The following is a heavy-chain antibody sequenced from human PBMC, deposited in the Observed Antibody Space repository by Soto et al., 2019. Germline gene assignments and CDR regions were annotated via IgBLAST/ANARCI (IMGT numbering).Heavy chain of an antibody. CDR2: IYYSGST. D-gene: IGHD3-22*01. CDR3: ARDWDVGGYGGYYYYGMDV. CDR1: GGSISSGGYY. V-gene: IGHV4-31*03. J-gene: IGHJ6*02. Sequence: QVQLQESGPGLVKASQILSLTCTVSGGSISSGGYYWSWIRQHPGKGLEWIGYIYYSGSTYYNPSLKSRVTISVDTSKNQFSLKLSSVTAADTAVYYCARDWDVGGYGGYYYYGMDVWGQGTTVTVSS.